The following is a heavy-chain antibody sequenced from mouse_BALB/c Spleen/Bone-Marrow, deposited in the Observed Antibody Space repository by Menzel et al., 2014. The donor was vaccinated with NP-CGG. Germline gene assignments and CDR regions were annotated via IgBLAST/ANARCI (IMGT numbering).Heavy chain of an antibody. D-gene: IGHD4-1*01. CDR2: IYPGNGDT. CDR1: GYTFTSYN. J-gene: IGHJ2*01. V-gene: IGHV1-12*01. Sequence: QVQLKQSGADLVKPGASVKISCKVSGYTFTSYNMHWVKQTPGQGLEWIGTIYPGNGDTSYNHKFKGKATLTADKASSTAYMQHSSLTSEDSADYYCARSNWDGGNYFDYWGQGTTLTVSS. CDR3: ARSNWDGGNYFDY.